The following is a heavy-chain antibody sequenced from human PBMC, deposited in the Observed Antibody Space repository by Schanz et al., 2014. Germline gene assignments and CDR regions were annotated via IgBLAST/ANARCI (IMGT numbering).Heavy chain of an antibody. CDR2: IYSSGST. Sequence: EVQLVESGGGLVKPGGSLRLSCAASGFTFSDYYMTWMRQAPGKGLEWVSTIYSSGSTYYADSVRGRFTISRDNSMNTVYLQMNSLRSDDAAVYYCARAQGVIRLYYGVDVWGQGTTVTVSS. D-gene: IGHD3-10*01. J-gene: IGHJ6*02. CDR3: ARAQGVIRLYYGVDV. V-gene: IGHV3-66*02. CDR1: GFTFSDYY.